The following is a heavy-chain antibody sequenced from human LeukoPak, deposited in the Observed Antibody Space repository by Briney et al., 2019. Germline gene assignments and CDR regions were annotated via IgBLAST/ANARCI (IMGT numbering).Heavy chain of an antibody. CDR1: GFTFSSYG. D-gene: IGHD2-21*02. Sequence: PGGSLRLSCAASGFTFSSYGMHWVRQAPGKGLEWVAVISYDGSNKYYADSVKGRFTISRDNSKNTLYLQMNSLRAEDTAVYYCAGCGGDCPPSEFDPWGQGTLVTVSS. CDR2: ISYDGSNK. V-gene: IGHV3-30*03. CDR3: AGCGGDCPPSEFDP. J-gene: IGHJ5*02.